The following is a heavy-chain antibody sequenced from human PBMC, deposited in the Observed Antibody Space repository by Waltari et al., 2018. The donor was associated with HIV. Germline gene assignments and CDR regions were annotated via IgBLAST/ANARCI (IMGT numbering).Heavy chain of an antibody. CDR2: ISYDGRKG. D-gene: IGHD3-10*01. CDR3: AGDGSTSPWDPLRGGWFDP. CDR1: SVIFGSYV. Sequence: QDQLVESGGGVVQPGQSLRLSFRDSSVIFGSYVLHWVRPAPGGGGVWAATISYDGRKGCSADCVQGRCTISRANSKSMLYMQLNSLISEDAVCYCCAGDGSTSPWDPLRGGWFDPWGQGRRVIVTS. V-gene: IGHV3-30*03. J-gene: IGHJ5*02.